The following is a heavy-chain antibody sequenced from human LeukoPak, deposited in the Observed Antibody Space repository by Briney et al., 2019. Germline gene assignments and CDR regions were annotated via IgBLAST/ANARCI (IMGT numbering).Heavy chain of an antibody. CDR2: INSDGSST. V-gene: IGHV3-74*01. CDR3: ARGRLWFGELLLLGDYFDY. D-gene: IGHD3-10*01. Sequence: AGSLRLSCAASGFTFSSYAMHWVRQAPGKGLVWISRINSDGSSTSYADSVKGRITISRDNAKNMLYLQMNSLRDEDTAVYYCARGRLWFGELLLLGDYFDYWGQGTLVTVSS. J-gene: IGHJ4*02. CDR1: GFTFSSYA.